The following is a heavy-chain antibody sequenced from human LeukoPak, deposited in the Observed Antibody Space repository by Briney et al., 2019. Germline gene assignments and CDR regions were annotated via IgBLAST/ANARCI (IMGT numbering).Heavy chain of an antibody. D-gene: IGHD3-10*01. Sequence: ASVKVSCKTCGYSFTAFYIHWVRQGPGQGLEWMGWIHPRRGDTNYAQKFQGRVTMTRDTSISTAYLDLSSLRSDDTAVYYCARDGDYGTGSYYRGCIDSWGQGTPVTVSP. J-gene: IGHJ4*02. CDR3: ARDGDYGTGSYYRGCIDS. CDR2: IHPRRGDT. V-gene: IGHV1-2*02. CDR1: GYSFTAFY.